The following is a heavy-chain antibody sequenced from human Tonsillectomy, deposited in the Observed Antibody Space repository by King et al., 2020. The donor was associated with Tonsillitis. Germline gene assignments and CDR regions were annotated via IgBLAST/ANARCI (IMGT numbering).Heavy chain of an antibody. CDR3: ARGGGTIFGVIVADSYYYYMDV. CDR2: INHSGST. J-gene: IGHJ6*03. D-gene: IGHD3-3*01. CDR1: GGSFSGYY. Sequence: VQLPQWGARLLKPSETLSLTCAVYGGSFSGYYWTWLRQPPGKGMEWIGEINHSGSTNYNPSLKSRVTISVDTSKSQFSLTLSSVTAADTAVYYCARGGGTIFGVIVADSYYYYMDVWGKGTTVTVSS. V-gene: IGHV4-34*01.